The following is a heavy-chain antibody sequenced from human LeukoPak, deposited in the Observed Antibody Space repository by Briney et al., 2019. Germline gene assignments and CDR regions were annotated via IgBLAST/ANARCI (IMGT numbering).Heavy chain of an antibody. D-gene: IGHD3-22*01. Sequence: KPSETLSLTCTVSGGSISSGSYYWSWIRQPAGKGLEWIGRIYTSGSTNYNPSLKSRVTISVDTSKNQFSLKLSSVTAADTAVYYCARALDYDSSGYYLGQRGEYYYYYMDVWGKGTTVTISS. CDR1: GGSISSGSYY. V-gene: IGHV4-61*02. CDR2: IYTSGST. J-gene: IGHJ6*03. CDR3: ARALDYDSSGYYLGQRGEYYYYYMDV.